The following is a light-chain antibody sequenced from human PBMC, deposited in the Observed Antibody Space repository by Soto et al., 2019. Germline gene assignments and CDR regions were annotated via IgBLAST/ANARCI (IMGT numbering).Light chain of an antibody. CDR2: GAS. J-gene: IGKJ1*01. V-gene: IGKV3-20*01. Sequence: EIVLRQSQGTLSLSPGQRATFSCRASQCVSNNYLAWYQQQPGQAPRLLIHGASSRATGIPDRFSGSGSGTDFTLTISRLEPEDVSVYYCQQYGSSWTFREGPKVEIK. CDR1: QCVSNNY. CDR3: QQYGSSWT.